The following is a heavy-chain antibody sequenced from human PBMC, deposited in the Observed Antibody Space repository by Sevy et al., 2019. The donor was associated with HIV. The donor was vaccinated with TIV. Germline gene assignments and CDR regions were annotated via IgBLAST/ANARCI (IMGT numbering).Heavy chain of an antibody. CDR1: GFTFSSYW. Sequence: GGSLRLSCAASGFTFSSYWMHWVRQAPGKGPVWVSGVNSDGSSTNYADSVKDRFTMSRDSAKNTLYLQMNSLRAEDTAVYFCVAPNTWQDYWGQGTLVTVSS. CDR3: VAPNTWQDY. V-gene: IGHV3-74*01. CDR2: VNSDGSST. J-gene: IGHJ4*02.